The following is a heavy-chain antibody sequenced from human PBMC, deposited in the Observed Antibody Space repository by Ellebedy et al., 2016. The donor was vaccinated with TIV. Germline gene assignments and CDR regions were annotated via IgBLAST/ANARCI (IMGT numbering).Heavy chain of an antibody. D-gene: IGHD2-15*01. V-gene: IGHV3-30-3*01. Sequence: GESLKISXAASGSTFSSYAMHWVRQAPGKGLEWVAVISYDGSNKYYADSVKGRFTISRDNSKNTLYLQMNSLRAEDTAVYYCARDWPHIVVVVAATHSGFDPWGQGTLVTVSS. CDR2: ISYDGSNK. CDR1: GSTFSSYA. CDR3: ARDWPHIVVVVAATHSGFDP. J-gene: IGHJ5*02.